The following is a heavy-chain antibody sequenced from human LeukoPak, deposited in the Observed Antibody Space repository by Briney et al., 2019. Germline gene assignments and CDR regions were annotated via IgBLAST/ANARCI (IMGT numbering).Heavy chain of an antibody. Sequence: PSETLSLTCTVSGGSISSYYWSWFRQPPGKGLEWIAYIYYSGSTNYNPSLKSRVTISVDTSKNQFSLKLNSVAAADTAVYYCATRPDIAATGPGWFDPWGQGTLVTVSS. V-gene: IGHV4-59*12. CDR2: IYYSGST. D-gene: IGHD6-13*01. CDR1: GGSISSYY. CDR3: ATRPDIAATGPGWFDP. J-gene: IGHJ5*02.